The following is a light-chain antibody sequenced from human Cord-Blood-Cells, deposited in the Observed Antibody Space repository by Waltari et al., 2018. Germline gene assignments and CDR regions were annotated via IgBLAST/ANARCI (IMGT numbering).Light chain of an antibody. J-gene: IGKJ1*01. CDR1: QGISSY. CDR3: QQYYSYPRT. V-gene: IGKV1-8*01. CDR2: AAS. Sequence: AIRMTQSPYSFYASTGDGVTITCRASQGISSYLAWYQQKPGKAPKLLLYAASTWQSGVPSRFIGSGSGTEFTLTISCLQSEDLATYYCQQYYSYPRTFDQGTKVEIK.